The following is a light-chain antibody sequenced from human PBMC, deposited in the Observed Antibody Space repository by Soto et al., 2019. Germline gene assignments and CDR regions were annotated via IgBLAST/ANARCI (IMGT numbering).Light chain of an antibody. V-gene: IGKV1-13*02. CDR3: HQFRSYPLT. CDR1: QGISTA. CDR2: DAS. Sequence: AIQLTQSPSSLSASVGDRVTFTCRASQGISTALAWYQQKPGKAPTLLIYDASSLESGVPSRFSGRRSGTDFTLTISSLQPEDVATYYCHQFRSYPLTFGGGTKVEIK. J-gene: IGKJ4*01.